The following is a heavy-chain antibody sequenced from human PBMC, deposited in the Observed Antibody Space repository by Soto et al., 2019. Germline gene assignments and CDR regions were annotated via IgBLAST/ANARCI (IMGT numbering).Heavy chain of an antibody. J-gene: IGHJ4*02. Sequence: EVQLLESGGGLVQPGGSLRLSCAASGFTFSSYAMSWVRQAPGKGLEWVSAISGSGGSTYYAESVKGRFTISRDNSNNTLYLQMNSLRAEDTAVYYCATPNGRVATIPFVFDYWGQGTLVTVSS. V-gene: IGHV3-23*01. CDR3: ATPNGRVATIPFVFDY. CDR2: ISGSGGST. CDR1: GFTFSSYA. D-gene: IGHD5-12*01.